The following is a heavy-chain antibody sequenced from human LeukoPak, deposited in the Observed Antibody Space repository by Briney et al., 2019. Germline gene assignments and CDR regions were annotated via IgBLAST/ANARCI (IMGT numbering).Heavy chain of an antibody. D-gene: IGHD1-26*01. CDR1: GGSFSGYY. J-gene: IGHJ4*02. CDR3: ARRVGATTGTFDY. Sequence: PSETLSLTCAVYGGSFSGYYWSWIRQPPGKGLEWIGEINHSGSTNYNPSLKSRVTISVDTSKNQFSLKLSSVTAADTAVYYCARRVGATTGTFDYWGQGTLVTVSS. CDR2: INHSGST. V-gene: IGHV4-34*01.